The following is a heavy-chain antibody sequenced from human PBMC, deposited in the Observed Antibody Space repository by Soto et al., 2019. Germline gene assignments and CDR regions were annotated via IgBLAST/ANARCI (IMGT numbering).Heavy chain of an antibody. Sequence: ASVNVSCKASGYTFTSQDINWVRQATGQGLEWVGRMNPYSGHTAYAQKFQGRVAMTRDTSITTAFMELSSLRSDDTAVYYCARAQPGTDCYHDYSLDVW. CDR1: GYTFTSQD. CDR2: MNPYSGHT. V-gene: IGHV1-8*01. CDR3: ARAQPGTDCYHDYSLDV. D-gene: IGHD2-21*02. J-gene: IGHJ6*01.